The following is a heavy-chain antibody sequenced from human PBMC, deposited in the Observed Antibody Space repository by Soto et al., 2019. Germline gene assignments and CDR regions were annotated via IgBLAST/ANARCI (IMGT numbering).Heavy chain of an antibody. J-gene: IGHJ4*02. CDR3: SREKYND. CDR1: GFTLSNYG. Sequence: EVQLLESGGGLVQPGGFLRLSCAASGFTLSNYGMTWVRQAPGKGLEWVTGVSGSGGSTYFADSVKGRFTIAKDSSKNTLHLQINSLIAEDSAVYYCSREKYNDWCQGTLFT. CDR2: VSGSGGST. V-gene: IGHV3-23*01. D-gene: IGHD1-1*01.